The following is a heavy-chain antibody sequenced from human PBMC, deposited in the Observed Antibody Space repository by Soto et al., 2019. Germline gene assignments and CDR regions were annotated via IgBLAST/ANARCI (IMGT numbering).Heavy chain of an antibody. Sequence: GGSLRLSCSASGFTFSSYAMHWVRQAPGKGLEYVSAISSNGGSTYYADSVKGRFTISRDNSKNTLYLQMSSLRAEDTAVYYCVKDLAHSRYSGSYEFVYWGQGTLVTVSS. D-gene: IGHD1-26*01. CDR1: GFTFSSYA. CDR2: ISSNGGST. V-gene: IGHV3-64D*08. J-gene: IGHJ4*02. CDR3: VKDLAHSRYSGSYEFVY.